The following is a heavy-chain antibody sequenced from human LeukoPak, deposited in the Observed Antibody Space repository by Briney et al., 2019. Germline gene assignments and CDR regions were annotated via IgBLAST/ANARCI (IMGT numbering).Heavy chain of an antibody. CDR1: GFTFSSYS. J-gene: IGHJ4*02. V-gene: IGHV3-21*01. Sequence: PGRSLRLSCAASGFTFSSYSMNWVRQAPGKGLEWVSSISSSSYIYYADSVKGRFTISRDNAKNSLYLQMNSLRAEDTAVYYCAREPQYNWNYDDYWGQGTLVTVSS. D-gene: IGHD1-20*01. CDR2: ISSSSYI. CDR3: AREPQYNWNYDDY.